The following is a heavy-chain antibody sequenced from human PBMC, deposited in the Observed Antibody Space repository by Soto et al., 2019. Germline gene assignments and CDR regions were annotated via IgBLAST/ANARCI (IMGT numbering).Heavy chain of an antibody. D-gene: IGHD3-3*01. CDR1: GFTFDDYA. CDR2: ISWNSGSI. Sequence: SGGSLRLSCAASGFTFDDYAMHWVRQAPGKGLEWVSGISWNSGSIGYVDSVKGRFTISRDNAKNSLYLQMDSLRAEDTAVYYCATNPYFDFWSGPYVCWGQGTLVTVSS. J-gene: IGHJ4*02. V-gene: IGHV3-9*01. CDR3: ATNPYFDFWSGPYVC.